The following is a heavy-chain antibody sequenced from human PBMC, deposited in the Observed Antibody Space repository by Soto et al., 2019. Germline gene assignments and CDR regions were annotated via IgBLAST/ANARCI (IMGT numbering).Heavy chain of an antibody. V-gene: IGHV4-34*01. CDR3: ARPRRYYDSRTGLAY. J-gene: IGHJ4*02. CDR2: INHSGST. CDR1: GGSFSGYY. D-gene: IGHD3-22*01. Sequence: NTSETLSLTCAVYGGSFSGYYWSWIRQPPGKGLEWIGEINHSGSTNYNPSLKSRVTISVDTSKNQFSLKLSSVTAADTAVYYCARPRRYYDSRTGLAYWGQGTLVTVSS.